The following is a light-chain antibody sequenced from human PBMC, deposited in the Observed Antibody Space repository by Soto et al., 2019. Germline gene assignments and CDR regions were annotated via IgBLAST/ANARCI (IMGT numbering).Light chain of an antibody. CDR2: GSG. CDR1: DSNVGINF. J-gene: IGLJ1*01. V-gene: IGLV1-40*01. CDR3: QSYDSSLTGYV. Sequence: VLTQPPSASATPGQRVTISCSGSDSNVGINFVYWYQQLPGTAPKVVIYGSGNRPSGVPDRFSGSKSGTSASLAIAGLQAEDEADYYSQSYDSSLTGYVFGTGTEVTVL.